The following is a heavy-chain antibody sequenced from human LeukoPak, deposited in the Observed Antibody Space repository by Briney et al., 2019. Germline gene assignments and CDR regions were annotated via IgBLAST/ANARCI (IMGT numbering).Heavy chain of an antibody. J-gene: IGHJ4*02. V-gene: IGHV3-30-3*02. CDR1: GFTFSSYA. CDR3: AKSARWIQLWLLDY. CDR2: ISYDGSNK. Sequence: GGSLRLSCAASGFTFSSYAMHWVRQAPGKGLEWVAVISYDGSNKYYADSVKGRFTISRDNSKNTLYLQMNSLRAEDTAVYYCAKSARWIQLWLLDYWGQGTLVTVSS. D-gene: IGHD5-18*01.